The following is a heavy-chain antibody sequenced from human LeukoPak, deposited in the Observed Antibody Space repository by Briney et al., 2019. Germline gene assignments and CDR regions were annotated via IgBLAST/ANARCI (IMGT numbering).Heavy chain of an antibody. CDR3: VRDGGVSGYDLLDY. CDR1: GFTFRSYT. Sequence: GGSLRLSCAASGFTFRSYTMNWVRQAPGKGLEWVAHINQDGSEEHYMDSVKARFTISRDNAKNSLSLQMNSLRAEDTAVYYCVRDGGVSGYDLLDYWGQGTLVTVSS. J-gene: IGHJ4*02. D-gene: IGHD5-12*01. V-gene: IGHV3-7*01. CDR2: INQDGSEE.